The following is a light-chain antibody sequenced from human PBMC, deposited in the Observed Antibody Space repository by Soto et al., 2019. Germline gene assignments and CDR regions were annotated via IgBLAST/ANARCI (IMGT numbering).Light chain of an antibody. CDR2: NNN. J-gene: IGLJ1*01. CDR1: SSTIGTNA. CDR3: AAWDDSLNGYV. Sequence: QSVLTQPPSASWGPGQRGTISPSGGSSTIGTNAVNWYQQLPGTAPKLLIYNNNQRPSGVPDRFSGSKSGTSASLAISGLQSEDEADYYCAAWDDSLNGYVFGTGTKVTVL. V-gene: IGLV1-44*01.